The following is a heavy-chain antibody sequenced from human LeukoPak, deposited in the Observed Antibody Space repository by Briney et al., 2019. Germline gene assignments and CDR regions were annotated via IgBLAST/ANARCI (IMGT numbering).Heavy chain of an antibody. CDR3: ATSAQWYFDL. CDR1: GFTFNVYD. V-gene: IGHV3-23*01. J-gene: IGHJ2*01. Sequence: GGSLRLSCAASGFTFNVYDMSWVRQAPGKGLEWVSAISGGGGNTYYADSVKGRFTISRDNSKNTLYLQMNSLRAEDTAVYYCATSAQWYFDLWGRGTLVTVSS. CDR2: ISGGGGNT.